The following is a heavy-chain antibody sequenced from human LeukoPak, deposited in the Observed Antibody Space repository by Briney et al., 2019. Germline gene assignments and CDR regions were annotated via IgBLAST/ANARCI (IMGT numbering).Heavy chain of an antibody. V-gene: IGHV3-23*01. J-gene: IGHJ4*02. D-gene: IGHD2/OR15-2a*01. CDR2: ISGSGGST. CDR3: ARAQIGAFDY. Sequence: PGGSLRLSCAASGFTFSSYGMSWVRQAPGKGLEWVSAISGSGGSTYYADSVKGRFTISRDNSKNTLYLQMNSLRAEDTAVYYCARAQIGAFDYWGQGTLVTVSS. CDR1: GFTFSSYG.